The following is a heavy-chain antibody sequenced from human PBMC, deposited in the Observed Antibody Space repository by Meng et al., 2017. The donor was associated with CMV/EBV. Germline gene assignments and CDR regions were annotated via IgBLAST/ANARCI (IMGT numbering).Heavy chain of an antibody. D-gene: IGHD2-2*02. CDR1: GFTFSSYA. CDR2: ISYDGSNK. Sequence: GESLKISCAASGFTFSSYAMHWVRQAPGKGLEWVAVISYDGSNKYYADSVKGRFTISRDNAKNSLYLQMNSLRAEDTAVYYCAAYCSSTSCYIWGQGTLVTVSS. V-gene: IGHV3-30-3*01. J-gene: IGHJ4*02. CDR3: AAYCSSTSCYI.